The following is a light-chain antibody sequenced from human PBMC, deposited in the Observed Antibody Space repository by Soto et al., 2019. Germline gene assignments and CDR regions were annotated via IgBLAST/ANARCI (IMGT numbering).Light chain of an antibody. J-gene: IGLJ1*01. Sequence: QLVLTQPASVSGSPGQSIAISCTGTSSDVGNYNLVSWYQQHPGKAPKVMIYEVSKRPSGVSNRFSGSKSGNTASLTISGLQAEDEADYYCCSYAGSSTVYVFGTGTKVTVL. CDR1: SSDVGNYNL. CDR2: EVS. V-gene: IGLV2-23*02. CDR3: CSYAGSSTVYV.